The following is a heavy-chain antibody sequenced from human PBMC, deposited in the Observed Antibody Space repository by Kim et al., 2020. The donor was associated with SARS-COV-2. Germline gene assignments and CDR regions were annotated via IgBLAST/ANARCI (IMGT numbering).Heavy chain of an antibody. J-gene: IGHJ4*02. Sequence: SETLSLTCTVSGGSTSSYSWSWIRPPPGKGLEWIGYTYYSGSTNYNPSLKSRVTISVDTSKNQFSLRLSSVTAADAAVYFCARDRIGYCNGTSCSLHFDYWGQGTLGTFSS. V-gene: IGHV4-59*01. D-gene: IGHD2-2*01. CDR2: TYYSGST. CDR1: GGSTSSYS. CDR3: ARDRIGYCNGTSCSLHFDY.